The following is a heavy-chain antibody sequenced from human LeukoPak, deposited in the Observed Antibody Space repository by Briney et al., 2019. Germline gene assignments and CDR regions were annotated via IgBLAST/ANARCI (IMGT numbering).Heavy chain of an antibody. CDR1: GGSISSSNW. CDR2: IYHSGST. CDR3: ASGSLRNYYDSSGYYYYGMDV. V-gene: IGHV4-4*02. Sequence: SETLSLTCAVSGGSISSSNWWSWVRQPPGKGLEWIGEIYHSGSTNYNPSLKSRVTISVDKSKNQFSLKLSSVTAADTAVYYCASGSLRNYYDSSGYYYYGMDVWGQGTTVTVSS. D-gene: IGHD3-22*01. J-gene: IGHJ6*02.